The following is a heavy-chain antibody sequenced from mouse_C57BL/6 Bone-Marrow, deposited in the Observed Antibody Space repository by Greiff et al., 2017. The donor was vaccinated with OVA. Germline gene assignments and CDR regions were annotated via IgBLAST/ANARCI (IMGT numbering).Heavy chain of an antibody. Sequence: QVQLQQSGPGLVQPSQSLSITCTVSGFSLTSYGVHWVRQSPGKGLEWLGVIWSGGSTDYNAAFISRLSISKDNSKSQVFFKMNSLQADDTAIDYCATSNYPYYAMDYWGQGTSVTVSS. J-gene: IGHJ4*01. CDR3: ATSNYPYYAMDY. D-gene: IGHD2-5*01. CDR1: GFSLTSYG. V-gene: IGHV2-2*01. CDR2: IWSGGST.